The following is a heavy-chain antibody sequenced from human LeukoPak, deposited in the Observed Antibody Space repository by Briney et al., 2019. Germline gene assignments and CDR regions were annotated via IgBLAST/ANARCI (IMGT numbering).Heavy chain of an antibody. Sequence: GGSLRLSRAASGFTFSSYAMSWVRQAPGKGLEWVSAISGSGGSTYYADSVKGRFTISRDNSKNTLYLQMNSLRAEDTAVYYCAKDPRPTLMAVAGWYYFDYWGQGTLVTVSS. D-gene: IGHD6-19*01. CDR2: ISGSGGST. CDR3: AKDPRPTLMAVAGWYYFDY. CDR1: GFTFSSYA. J-gene: IGHJ4*02. V-gene: IGHV3-23*01.